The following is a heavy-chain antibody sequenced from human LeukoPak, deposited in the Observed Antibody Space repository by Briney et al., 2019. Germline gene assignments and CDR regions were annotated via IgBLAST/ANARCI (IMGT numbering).Heavy chain of an antibody. J-gene: IGHJ6*03. Sequence: GGSLRLSCAASGFTFSSYDMYWVRQAPGKGLECVASISRRSGASTYYAASVKGRFTISRDNSRSTLYLEMNSLRADDTAVYYCAKSDYIYYYYYMDVWGKGTTVTVSS. V-gene: IGHV3-23*01. CDR3: AKSDYIYYYYYMDV. D-gene: IGHD4-11*01. CDR1: GFTFSSYD. CDR2: ISRRSGAST.